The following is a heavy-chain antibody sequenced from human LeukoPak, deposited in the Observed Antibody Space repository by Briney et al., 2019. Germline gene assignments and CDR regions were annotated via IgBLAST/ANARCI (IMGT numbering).Heavy chain of an antibody. D-gene: IGHD3-22*01. V-gene: IGHV1-69*01. CDR3: ARGPSYYYDSSGYSI. Sequence: GSSVKVSCKASGGTFSSYAISWVRQAPGQGLEWMGGIIPIFGTANYAQKFQGRVTITADESTSTAYMELSSLRSEDTAVYYCARGPSYYYDSSGYSIWGQGTLVTVPS. J-gene: IGHJ4*02. CDR2: IIPIFGTA. CDR1: GGTFSSYA.